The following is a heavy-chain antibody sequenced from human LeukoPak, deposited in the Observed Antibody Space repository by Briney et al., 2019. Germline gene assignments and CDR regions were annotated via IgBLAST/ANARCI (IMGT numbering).Heavy chain of an antibody. CDR2: IIGRGGST. D-gene: IGHD2-15*01. CDR1: GFTFSSYA. CDR3: AKDLVVVVPATFDY. J-gene: IGHJ4*02. V-gene: IGHV3-23*01. Sequence: GGSLRLSCAASGFTFSSYAMSWVGQAPGKGVEWVSGIIGRGGSTYYALSVQARFTISRDHSTNTLSLQMTSLRAEDTAVYYCAKDLVVVVPATFDYWGQGTLVTVSS.